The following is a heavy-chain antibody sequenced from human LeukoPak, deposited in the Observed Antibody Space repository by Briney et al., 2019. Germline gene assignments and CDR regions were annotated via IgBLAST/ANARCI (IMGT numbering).Heavy chain of an antibody. V-gene: IGHV1-69*13. CDR1: GGTFSSYA. D-gene: IGHD3-3*01. CDR2: IIPTFGTA. CDR3: ARGNYDFWSGYSLALGGDWFDP. J-gene: IGHJ5*02. Sequence: ASVKVSCKASGGTFSSYAISWVRQAPGQGLEWMGGIIPTFGTANYAQKFQGRVTITADESTSTACMELSSLRSEDTAVYYCARGNYDFWSGYSLALGGDWFDPWGQGTLVTVSS.